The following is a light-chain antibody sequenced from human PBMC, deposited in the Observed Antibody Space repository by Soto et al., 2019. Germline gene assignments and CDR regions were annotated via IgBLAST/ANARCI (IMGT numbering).Light chain of an antibody. J-gene: IGLJ2*01. CDR1: SSNIGRHS. CDR3: AGWDDSHVV. CDR2: SND. Sequence: QAVVVQPPSASGTPGQRVNISCSGSSSNIGRHSVSWYQHVPGAPPKLLIFSNDHRPSGVPDRFSGSKSGTSASLAISGLQSEDEADYYCAGWDDSHVVFGGGTKVTVL. V-gene: IGLV1-44*01.